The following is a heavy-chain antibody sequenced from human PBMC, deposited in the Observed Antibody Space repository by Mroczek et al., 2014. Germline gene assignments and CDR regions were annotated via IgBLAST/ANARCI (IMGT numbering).Heavy chain of an antibody. J-gene: IGHJ4*02. Sequence: QWGREVKKPGAVSEGFLQASGYTFTSYYMHWVRQAPGQGLEWMGIINPSGGSTSYAQKFQGRVTMTRDTSTSTVYMELSSLRSEDTAVYYCAREARVVVVAATFDYWGQGTLVTVSS. CDR1: GYTFTSYY. CDR3: AREARVVVVAATFDY. CDR2: INPSGGST. D-gene: IGHD2-15*01. V-gene: IGHV1-46*01.